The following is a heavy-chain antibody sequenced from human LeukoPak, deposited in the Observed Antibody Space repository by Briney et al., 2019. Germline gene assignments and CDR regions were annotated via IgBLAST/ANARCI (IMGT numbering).Heavy chain of an antibody. V-gene: IGHV7-4-1*02. D-gene: IGHD6-25*01. Sequence: GASVTVSCKASGYSLTKYAILWVRQAPGQGMEWMGWINTNTEKSTYAPGFTGRYVFSLDSSVNTAYLQISSLKAEDTALYYCATGGGYRFAYWGQGTLVTVSS. CDR3: ATGGGYRFAY. CDR2: INTNTEKS. CDR1: GYSLTKYA. J-gene: IGHJ4*02.